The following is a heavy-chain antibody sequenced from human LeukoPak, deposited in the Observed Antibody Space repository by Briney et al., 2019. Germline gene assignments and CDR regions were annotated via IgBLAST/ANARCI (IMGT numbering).Heavy chain of an antibody. CDR2: ISWNSGSI. J-gene: IGHJ4*02. Sequence: GGSLRLSCAASGFTFSSYGMHWVRQAPGKGLEWVSGISWNSGSIGYADSVKGRFTISRDNAKNSLYLQMNSLRAEDTALYYCAKDPNAAVAGTFDYWGQGTLVTVSS. D-gene: IGHD6-19*01. V-gene: IGHV3-9*01. CDR1: GFTFSSYG. CDR3: AKDPNAAVAGTFDY.